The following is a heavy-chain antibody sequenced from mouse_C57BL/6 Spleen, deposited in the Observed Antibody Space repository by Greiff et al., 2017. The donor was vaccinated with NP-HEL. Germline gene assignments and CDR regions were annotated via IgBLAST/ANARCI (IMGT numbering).Heavy chain of an antibody. CDR2: IYPGDGDT. J-gene: IGHJ4*01. Sequence: QVQLQQSGAELVKPGASVKISCKASGYAFSSYWMNWVKQRPGQGLEWIGQIYPGDGDTNYNGKFKGKATLTADKSSSTVYMELSRLTSEDSAVYFCARHEDNSNYPLYAMDYWGQGTSVTVSS. CDR1: GYAFSSYW. CDR3: ARHEDNSNYPLYAMDY. D-gene: IGHD2-5*01. V-gene: IGHV1-80*01.